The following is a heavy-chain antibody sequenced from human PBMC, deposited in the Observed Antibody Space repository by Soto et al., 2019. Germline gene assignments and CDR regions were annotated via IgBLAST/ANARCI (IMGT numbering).Heavy chain of an antibody. J-gene: IGHJ5*01. CDR2: IYYSGST. D-gene: IGHD2-15*01. CDR3: VRWRSSGGSWYDC. V-gene: IGHV4-39*01. Sequence: PSETLSLTCTVSGGSISSSSYYWGWIRQPPGKGLEWIGSIYYSGSTYYNPSLKSRVTISRDNSKNTLYLQMSSLRTEDTAVYYCVRWRSSGGSWYDCWGQGTLVTVSS. CDR1: GGSISSSSYY.